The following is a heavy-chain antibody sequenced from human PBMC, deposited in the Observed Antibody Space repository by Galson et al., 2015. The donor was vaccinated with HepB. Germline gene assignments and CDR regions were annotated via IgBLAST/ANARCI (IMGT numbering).Heavy chain of an antibody. Sequence: SLRLSCAASGFTFSSYWMSWVRQAPGKGLEWVANIKQDGSEKYYVDSVKGRFTISRDNAKNSLYLQMNSLRAEDTAVYYCARNRTPGIAAAGTAPSIFRYYYGMDVWGQGTTVTVSS. CDR3: ARNRTPGIAAAGTAPSIFRYYYGMDV. CDR1: GFTFSSYW. CDR2: IKQDGSEK. V-gene: IGHV3-7*01. D-gene: IGHD6-13*01. J-gene: IGHJ6*02.